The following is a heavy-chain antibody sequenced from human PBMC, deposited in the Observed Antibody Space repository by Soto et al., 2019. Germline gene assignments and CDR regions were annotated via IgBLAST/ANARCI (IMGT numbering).Heavy chain of an antibody. CDR3: ARDLGTGTDY. J-gene: IGHJ4*02. CDR1: VDSISSSNW. CDR2: IYHSGAT. V-gene: IGHV4-4*02. Sequence: SETLSLTCAVSVDSISSSNWWSWVRQAPGKGLEWIGEIYHSGATTYNPSLKSRATISVDPSNNHFSLKMTSVTAADTAVYFCARDLGTGTDYWGRGTLVTVSS.